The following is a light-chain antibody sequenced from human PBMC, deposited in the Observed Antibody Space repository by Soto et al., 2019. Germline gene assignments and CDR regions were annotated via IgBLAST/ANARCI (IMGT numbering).Light chain of an antibody. Sequence: QSVLTQPRSVSGSPGQSVTVSCTGTSSDVGAYNYVAWYQQHPGKVPKLMISDVNKRPSGVPDRFSGSKSGNTASLTISGLQSEDEADYYCCTFAGRTFVFGTGTKLTVL. CDR3: CTFAGRTFV. CDR1: SSDVGAYNY. CDR2: DVN. J-gene: IGLJ1*01. V-gene: IGLV2-11*01.